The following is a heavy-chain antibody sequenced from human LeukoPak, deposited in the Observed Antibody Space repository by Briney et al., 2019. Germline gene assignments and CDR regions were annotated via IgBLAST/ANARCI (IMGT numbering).Heavy chain of an antibody. J-gene: IGHJ4*02. CDR2: FIPIFGTA. D-gene: IGHD2-2*01. Sequence: SVKVSCKASGGTFSSYAISWVRQAPGQGLEWMGGFIPIFGTANYAQKFQGRVTITADESTSTAYMELSSLRSEDTAVYYCARDLHTIVVPAAMDDYWGQGTLVTVSS. V-gene: IGHV1-69*13. CDR1: GGTFSSYA. CDR3: ARDLHTIVVPAAMDDY.